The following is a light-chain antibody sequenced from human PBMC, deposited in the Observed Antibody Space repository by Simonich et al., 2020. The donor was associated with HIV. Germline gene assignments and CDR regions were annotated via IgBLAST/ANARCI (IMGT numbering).Light chain of an antibody. CDR3: QQYNTWVSIT. J-gene: IGKJ5*01. CDR2: AVS. Sequence: EIVMTQSPATLSVSPGERATLSCRASQGVNSNVAWYQQNPGQAPRLLIYAVSTWATDIPARFSGSGSGTEFTLTISSIQSEDFAVYYCQQYNTWVSITFGQGTRLEMK. V-gene: IGKV3-15*01. CDR1: QGVNSN.